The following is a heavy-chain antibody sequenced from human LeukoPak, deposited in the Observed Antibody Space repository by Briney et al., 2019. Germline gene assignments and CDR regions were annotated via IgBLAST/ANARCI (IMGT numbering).Heavy chain of an antibody. D-gene: IGHD2-2*01. CDR2: MNPNSGNT. CDR3: ARVRIYCSSTSCFPPFGMDV. V-gene: IGHV1-8*01. J-gene: IGHJ6*02. CDR1: GYTFTSYD. Sequence: GASVKVSCKASGYTFTSYDINWVRQATGQGLEWMGWMNPNSGNTGYAQKFQGRVTMTRNTSISTAYMELSSLRSEDTAVYYCARVRIYCSSTSCFPPFGMDVWGQGPRSPSP.